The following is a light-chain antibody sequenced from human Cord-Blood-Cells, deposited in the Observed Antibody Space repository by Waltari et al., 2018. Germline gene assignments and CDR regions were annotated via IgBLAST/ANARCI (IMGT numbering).Light chain of an antibody. CDR3: QQRSNWPRLT. CDR2: DAS. Sequence: DIVLTQSPATLSLSPGDRATLSCRASQSVSSYLAWYQQKPGQAPRLLIYDASNRATGIPARFSGSGSGTDFTLTISSLEPEDFAVYYCQQRSNWPRLTFGGGTKVEIK. CDR1: QSVSSY. V-gene: IGKV3-11*01. J-gene: IGKJ4*01.